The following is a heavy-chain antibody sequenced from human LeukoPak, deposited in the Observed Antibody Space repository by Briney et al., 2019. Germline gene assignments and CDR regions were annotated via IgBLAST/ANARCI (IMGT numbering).Heavy chain of an antibody. CDR3: ARDWFHAIDY. CDR1: GFTFSDTW. J-gene: IGHJ4*02. Sequence: GGSLRLSCAASGFTFSDTWMHWVRQAPGEGLVWVSRTRSDGSDTRYAESVKGRFTISRDNAKNTLYLQMNSLRAEDTAVYYCARDWFHAIDYWGQGTLVTVSS. V-gene: IGHV3-74*01. D-gene: IGHD2/OR15-2a*01. CDR2: TRSDGSDT.